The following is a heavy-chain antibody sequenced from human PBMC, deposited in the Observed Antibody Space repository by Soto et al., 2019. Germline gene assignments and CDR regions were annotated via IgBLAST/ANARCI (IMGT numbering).Heavy chain of an antibody. CDR3: GGGLDFPPHRSHYGVDI. CDR1: GFTFTRYA. J-gene: IGHJ6*02. Sequence: EVQLLDSGGDLLQPGGSLRLSCAASGFTFTRYAFVWVRQSPGKGLEWGSALGISDAYTYYAGSVKGRFTISRDNSQNTVYLQMDGLRAEDKALYFCGGGLDFPPHRSHYGVDICGQGTRVIVSS. D-gene: IGHD3-16*01. CDR2: LGISDAYT. V-gene: IGHV3-23*01.